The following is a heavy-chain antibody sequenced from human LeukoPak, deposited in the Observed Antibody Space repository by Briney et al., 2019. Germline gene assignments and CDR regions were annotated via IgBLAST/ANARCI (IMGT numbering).Heavy chain of an antibody. J-gene: IGHJ4*02. Sequence: SVKVSCKASGGTFSSYAISCVRQSPGQGLEWMGTIIPIFGTTNYAQKFQGRVTITTDESTSTAYMELSSLRSEDTAVYYCARESPPPMTTVTNYFDYWGQGTLVTVSS. CDR1: GGTFSSYA. V-gene: IGHV1-69*05. CDR3: ARESPPPMTTVTNYFDY. D-gene: IGHD4-17*01. CDR2: IIPIFGTT.